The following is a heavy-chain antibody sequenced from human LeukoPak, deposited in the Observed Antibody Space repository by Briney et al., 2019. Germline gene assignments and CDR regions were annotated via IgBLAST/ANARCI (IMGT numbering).Heavy chain of an antibody. CDR3: ARDSHGVITRHYYYYYMDV. J-gene: IGHJ6*03. D-gene: IGHD3-22*01. CDR2: IIPIFGTA. CDR1: GGTFSSYA. Sequence: ASVKVSCKASGGTFSSYAISRVRQAPGQGLEWMGGIIPIFGTANYAQKFQGRVTITTDESTSTAYMELSSLRSEDTAVYYCARDSHGVITRHYYYYYMDVWGKGTTVTVSS. V-gene: IGHV1-69*05.